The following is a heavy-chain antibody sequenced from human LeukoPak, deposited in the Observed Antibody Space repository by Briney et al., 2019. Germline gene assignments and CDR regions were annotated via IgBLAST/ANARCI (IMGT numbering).Heavy chain of an antibody. V-gene: IGHV3-48*03. Sequence: GGSLRLSCAPSGFPLRIFEMNGVGKPPGRGRGGVSYFSSRGSTIYYAASGKGRFTISRDNAKNSLYLQMNSLRAADTAVYYCARSPDIVVVPAAIPDAFDIWGQGTMVTVSS. CDR2: FSSRGSTI. CDR3: ARSPDIVVVPAAIPDAFDI. CDR1: GFPLRIFE. J-gene: IGHJ3*02. D-gene: IGHD2-2*02.